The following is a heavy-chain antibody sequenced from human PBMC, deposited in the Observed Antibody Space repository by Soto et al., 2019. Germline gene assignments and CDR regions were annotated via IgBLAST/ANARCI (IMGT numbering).Heavy chain of an antibody. Sequence: PSETLSLTCTVSGGSMNTYYWSWIRQPPGKGLEWIGYTYHSGITNYNPSLRSRVNILVDTSKNQFSLTVTSVTAVDTAVYYCARGSTQFDPWGQGTLVTVSS. CDR2: TYHSGIT. CDR3: ARGSTQFDP. J-gene: IGHJ5*02. CDR1: GGSMNTYY. D-gene: IGHD2-2*01. V-gene: IGHV4-59*01.